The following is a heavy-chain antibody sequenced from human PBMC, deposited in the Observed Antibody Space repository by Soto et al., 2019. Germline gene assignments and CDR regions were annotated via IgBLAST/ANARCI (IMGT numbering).Heavy chain of an antibody. CDR1: GFTFSSYA. CDR2: ISTNGGST. CDR3: VPWGDRWGHYYYYYAMDV. Sequence: PGGSLRLSCSASGFTFSSYAMHWVRQAPGKGLEYVSAISTNGGSTYYADSVKGRFTISRDNSKNTLYLQMSSLRAEDTAVYYCVPWGDRWGHYYYYYAMDVWGQGTTVTVSS. D-gene: IGHD3-10*01. J-gene: IGHJ6*02. V-gene: IGHV3-64D*08.